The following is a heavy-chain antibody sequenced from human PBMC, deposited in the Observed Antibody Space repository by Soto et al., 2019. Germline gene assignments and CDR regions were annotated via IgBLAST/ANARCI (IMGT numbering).Heavy chain of an antibody. D-gene: IGHD2-21*02. V-gene: IGHV3-48*02. CDR1: GFRFSDNS. CDR3: ARLPKGSLVTA. Sequence: VQLVESGGGLVSPGGSLKLSCVGSGFRFSDNSMHWVRRAPGTGLQWLSYISSSGDTTHYADSVRGRFTVSRDNAKNSVFLRMDSLRDDDTAMYYCARLPKGSLVTAWGQGTLVTVSS. J-gene: IGHJ4*02. CDR2: ISSSGDTT.